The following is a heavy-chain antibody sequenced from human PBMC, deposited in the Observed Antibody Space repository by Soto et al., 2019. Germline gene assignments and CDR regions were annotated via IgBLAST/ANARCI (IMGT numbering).Heavy chain of an antibody. D-gene: IGHD3-16*02. CDR2: INHSGST. J-gene: IGHJ4*02. CDR1: GGSFSGYY. Sequence: SETLSLTCAVYGGSFSGYYWSWIRQPPGKGLEWIGEINHSGSTNYNPSLKSRVTISVDTSKNQFSLKLSSVTAADTAVYYCARRKRDYDYIWGSYRWSPYFDYWGQGTLVTVSS. CDR3: ARRKRDYDYIWGSYRWSPYFDY. V-gene: IGHV4-34*01.